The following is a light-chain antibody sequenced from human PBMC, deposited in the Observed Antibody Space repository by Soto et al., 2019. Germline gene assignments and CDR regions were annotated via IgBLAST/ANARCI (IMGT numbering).Light chain of an antibody. CDR3: HQYNSWPPIT. Sequence: EIVMTQSPATLSVSPGERSTLSCRASQSVRSSLAWYQQRPGQAPRLIIYGASTRATGIPARFSGSGSGTEFTLTISRLQSEDFAVYYCHQYNSWPPITFGQGTRLEIK. J-gene: IGKJ5*01. CDR2: GAS. CDR1: QSVRSS. V-gene: IGKV3-15*01.